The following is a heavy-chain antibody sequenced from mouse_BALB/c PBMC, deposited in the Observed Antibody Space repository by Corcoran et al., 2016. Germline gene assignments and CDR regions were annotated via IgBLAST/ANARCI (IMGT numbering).Heavy chain of an antibody. V-gene: IGHV1S136*01. J-gene: IGHJ4*01. CDR3: ARGYGSSYVDAMDY. CDR1: GYTFTSYV. CDR2: INPYNDGT. D-gene: IGHD1-1*01. Sequence: VQLQQSGPELVKPGASVKMSCKASGYTFTSYVMHWVKQKPGQGLEWIGYINPYNDGTKYNEKFKGKATLTSDKSSSTAYMELSSLTSEDSAVYYCARGYGSSYVDAMDYWGQGTSVTVSS.